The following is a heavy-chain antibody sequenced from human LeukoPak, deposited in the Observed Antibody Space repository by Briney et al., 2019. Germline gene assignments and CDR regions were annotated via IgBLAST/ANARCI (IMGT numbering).Heavy chain of an antibody. CDR3: ANSYCGGDCYLP. CDR2: ISSSSSTI. CDR1: GFTFSSYS. D-gene: IGHD2-21*02. J-gene: IGHJ5*02. Sequence: GGSLRLSCAASGFTFSSYSMNWVRQAPGKGLEWVSYISSSSSTIYYADSVKGRFTISRDNSKNTLYLQMNSLRVEDTAVYYCANSYCGGDCYLPWGQGTLVTVSS. V-gene: IGHV3-48*01.